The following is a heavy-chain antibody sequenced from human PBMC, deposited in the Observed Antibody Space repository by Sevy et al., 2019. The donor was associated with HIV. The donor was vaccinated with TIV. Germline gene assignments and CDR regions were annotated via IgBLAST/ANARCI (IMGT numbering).Heavy chain of an antibody. CDR1: GFTFSSYA. CDR3: AKDPTPPYSGGYYPVNWFDP. CDR2: ISGSGGST. J-gene: IGHJ5*02. V-gene: IGHV3-23*01. D-gene: IGHD1-26*01. Sequence: GGSLRLSCAASGFTFSSYAMSWARQAPGKGLEWVSAISGSGGSTYYADSVKGRFTISRDNSKNTLYLQMNSLRAGDTAVYYCAKDPTPPYSGGYYPVNWFDPWGQGTLVTVSS.